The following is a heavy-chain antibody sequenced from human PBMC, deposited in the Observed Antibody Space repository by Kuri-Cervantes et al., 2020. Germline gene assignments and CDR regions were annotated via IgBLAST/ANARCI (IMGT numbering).Heavy chain of an antibody. D-gene: IGHD4-23*01. CDR3: ARSAVVTPSYYYYGMDV. Sequence: SVKVSCRASGYTFTGYYMHWVRQAPGQGLEWMGGIIPIFGTANYAQKFQGRVTITADESTSTAYMELSSLRSEDTAVYYCARSAVVTPSYYYYGMDVWGQGTTVTVSS. V-gene: IGHV1-69*13. J-gene: IGHJ6*02. CDR2: IIPIFGTA. CDR1: GYTFTGYY.